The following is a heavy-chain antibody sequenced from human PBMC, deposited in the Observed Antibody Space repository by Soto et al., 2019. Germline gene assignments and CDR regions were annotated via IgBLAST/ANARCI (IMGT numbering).Heavy chain of an antibody. J-gene: IGHJ4*02. D-gene: IGHD3-3*01. V-gene: IGHV3-9*01. CDR3: AKVYSPGITIFGVWFEY. CDR2: ISWNSGSI. CDR1: GFTFDDYA. Sequence: GGSLRLSCAASGFTFDDYAMHWVRQAPGKGLEWVSGISWNSGSIGYADSVKGRFTISRDNAKNSLYLQMNSLRAEDTALYYCAKVYSPGITIFGVWFEYWGQGTLVTRLL.